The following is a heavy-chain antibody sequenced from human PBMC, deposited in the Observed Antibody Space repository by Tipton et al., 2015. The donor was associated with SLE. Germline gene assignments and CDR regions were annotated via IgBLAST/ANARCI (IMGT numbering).Heavy chain of an antibody. D-gene: IGHD3-22*01. V-gene: IGHV4-39*01. Sequence: TLSLTCTVSGGSISSSSYYWGWIRQYPGKGLEWIGTIYYSGSDYYNPSLKSRVTISVDTSKNQFSLKLSSVTAADTAVYYCARVSRWFYYDTSGSPGSGYYYGMDVWGQGTTVTVSS. CDR2: IYYSGSD. J-gene: IGHJ6*02. CDR1: GGSISSSSYY. CDR3: ARVSRWFYYDTSGSPGSGYYYGMDV.